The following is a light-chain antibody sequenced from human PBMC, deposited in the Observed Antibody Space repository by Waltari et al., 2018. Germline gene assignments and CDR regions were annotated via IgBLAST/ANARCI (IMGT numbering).Light chain of an antibody. J-gene: IGKJ4*01. CDR2: GAS. CDR1: QNIYTS. CDR3: QQDHHNPPT. V-gene: IGKV1-6*01. Sequence: AIQLTQSPPALSSSVRNRVPISCRTSQNIYTSLEWYQQKPGKAPKLLIYGASSYPSGIPSRFSGSGSRTDFTLTISSLQPEDSATYYCQQDHHNPPTFGGGTRVEIK.